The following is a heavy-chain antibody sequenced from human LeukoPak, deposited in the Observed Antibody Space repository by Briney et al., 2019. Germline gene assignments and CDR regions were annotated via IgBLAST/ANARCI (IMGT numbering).Heavy chain of an antibody. CDR2: VFHSGKT. J-gene: IGHJ5*02. CDR3: ARVDGGWFDP. D-gene: IGHD3-3*01. Sequence: SETLSLTCALSEYAITSGYYWSWIRQTPGKGLEWIGNVFHSGKTYYNSSLKSRITILVDTSANHFSLKLSSVTAADTAVYYCARVDGGWFDPWGQGTLVTVSS. V-gene: IGHV4-38-2*01. CDR1: EYAITSGYY.